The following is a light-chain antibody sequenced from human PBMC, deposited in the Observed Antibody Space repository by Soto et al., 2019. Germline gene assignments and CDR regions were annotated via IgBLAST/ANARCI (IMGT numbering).Light chain of an antibody. CDR2: EVS. Sequence: QSALTQPATVSGSPGQSITISCTGTSSDVGASKYVSWYQQHRGKAPKLMIYEVSNRPSGVSNRFSGSKSGNTASLTISGLQAEDEADYYCSSYTTTITVLFGGGTKLTVL. CDR1: SSDVGASKY. CDR3: SSYTTTITVL. V-gene: IGLV2-14*01. J-gene: IGLJ2*01.